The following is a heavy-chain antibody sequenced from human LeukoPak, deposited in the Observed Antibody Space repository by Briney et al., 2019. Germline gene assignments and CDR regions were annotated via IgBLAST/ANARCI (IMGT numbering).Heavy chain of an antibody. CDR1: GFTFSSNY. Sequence: GGSLRLSCAASGFTFSSNYMSWVRQAPGKGLEWVSVIYSGGSTYYADSVKGRFTISRDNSKNTLYLQMNSLRAEDTAVYYCAREDLDGSGSYNWFDPWGQGTLVTVSS. V-gene: IGHV3-53*01. J-gene: IGHJ5*02. CDR3: AREDLDGSGSYNWFDP. D-gene: IGHD3-10*01. CDR2: IYSGGST.